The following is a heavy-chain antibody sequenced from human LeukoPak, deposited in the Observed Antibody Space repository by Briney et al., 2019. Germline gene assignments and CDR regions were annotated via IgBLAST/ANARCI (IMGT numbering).Heavy chain of an antibody. CDR3: VRHGALVRSIPPADNGGIH. J-gene: IGHJ4*02. CDR1: GYSFTSYW. D-gene: IGHD2-2*01. V-gene: IGHV5-51*01. CDR2: IYPGDSDT. Sequence: GESLKISCKGSGYSFTSYWIGWVRQMPGKGLEWMGIIYPGDSDTRYSPSFQGQVTISADKSISTAYLQWSSLKASDTAMYYCVRHGALVRSIPPADNGGIHWGQGTLVTVSS.